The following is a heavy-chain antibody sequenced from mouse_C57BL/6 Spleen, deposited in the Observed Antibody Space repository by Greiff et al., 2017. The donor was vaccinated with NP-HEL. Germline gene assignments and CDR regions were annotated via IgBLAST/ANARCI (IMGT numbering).Heavy chain of an antibody. CDR1: GYSITSGYY. D-gene: IGHD6-1*01. V-gene: IGHV3-6*01. Sequence: ESGPGLVKPSQSLSLTCSVTGYSITSGYYWNWIRQSPGNKLEWMGYISYDGSNNYNPSLKNRIFITRDTPKNQFFLKLNSVATEDTATYFCAGGGEGALFDYWGQGTTLTVSS. J-gene: IGHJ2*01. CDR2: ISYDGSN. CDR3: AGGGEGALFDY.